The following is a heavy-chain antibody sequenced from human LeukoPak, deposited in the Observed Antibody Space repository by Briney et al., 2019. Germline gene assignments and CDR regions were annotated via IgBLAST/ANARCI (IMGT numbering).Heavy chain of an antibody. D-gene: IGHD6-19*01. CDR1: GDSIRSDR. CDR3: ARTPARSGWAYYFDY. Sequence: PSETLSLTCAVSGDSIRSDRWNWLRQIPGKGLEWVGYIYHTATTNYNHSFRTRVTMSLDKSNNQFSLRLTSVTAADTAVYYCARTPARSGWAYYFDYWGQGALVTVSS. J-gene: IGHJ4*02. CDR2: IYHTATT. V-gene: IGHV4-4*09.